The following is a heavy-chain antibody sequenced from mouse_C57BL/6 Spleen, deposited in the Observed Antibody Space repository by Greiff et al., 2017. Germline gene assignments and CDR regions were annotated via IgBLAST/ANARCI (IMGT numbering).Heavy chain of an antibody. Sequence: QVQLKQPGAELVRPGSSVKLSCKASGYTFTSYWMDWVKQRPGQGLEWIGNIYPSDSETHYNQKFKDKATLTVDKSSSTAYMQLSSLTSEDSAVYYCARRGFYYGYDGGFAYWGQGTLVTVSA. V-gene: IGHV1-61*01. CDR1: GYTFTSYW. CDR3: ARRGFYYGYDGGFAY. CDR2: IYPSDSET. D-gene: IGHD2-2*01. J-gene: IGHJ3*01.